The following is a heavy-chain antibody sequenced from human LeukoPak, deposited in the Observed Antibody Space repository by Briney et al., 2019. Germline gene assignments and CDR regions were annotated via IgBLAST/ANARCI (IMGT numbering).Heavy chain of an antibody. CDR2: IKQGGSEK. CDR3: AREADDAFDI. CDR1: GFTFSGYW. V-gene: IGHV3-7*01. D-gene: IGHD6-25*01. J-gene: IGHJ3*02. Sequence: GGSLRLSCAASGFTFSGYWMSWVRQAPGKGLEWVANIKQGGSEKYYVDSVKGRFTISRDNAKNSLYLQMNSLRAEDTAVYYCAREADDAFDIWGQGTMVTVSS.